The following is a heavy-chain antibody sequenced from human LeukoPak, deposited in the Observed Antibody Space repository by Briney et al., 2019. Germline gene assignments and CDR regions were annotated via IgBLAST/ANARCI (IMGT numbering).Heavy chain of an antibody. Sequence: PSETLSLTCAVYGGSFSGYYWSWIRQPPGKGLEWIGEINHSGSTNYNPSLKSRVTISVDTSKNQFSLKLSSVTAADTAVYYCARVEAAAARNWFDPWGQGTLVTVSS. CDR2: INHSGST. V-gene: IGHV4-34*01. CDR3: ARVEAAAARNWFDP. CDR1: GGSFSGYY. D-gene: IGHD6-13*01. J-gene: IGHJ5*02.